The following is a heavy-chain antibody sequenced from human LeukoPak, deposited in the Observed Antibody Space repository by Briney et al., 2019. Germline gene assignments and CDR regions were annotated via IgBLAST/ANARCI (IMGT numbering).Heavy chain of an antibody. Sequence: SETLSLTCAVSGYSISSGYYWGWIRQPPGKGLEWIGSIYHSGRTYYNPSLKSRVTISVDTSKNQFSLKLSSVTAADTAVYYCARQLGVLRFLEWTPQGGYWGQGTLVTVSS. V-gene: IGHV4-38-2*01. D-gene: IGHD3-3*01. CDR3: ARQLGVLRFLEWTPQGGY. J-gene: IGHJ4*02. CDR2: IYHSGRT. CDR1: GYSISSGYY.